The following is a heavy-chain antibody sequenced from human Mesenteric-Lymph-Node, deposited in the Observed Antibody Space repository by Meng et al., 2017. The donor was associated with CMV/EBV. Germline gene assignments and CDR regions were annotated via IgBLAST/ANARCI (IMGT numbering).Heavy chain of an antibody. CDR1: GYTFTGYY. J-gene: IGHJ3*02. CDR2: INPNSGGT. Sequence: SVTVSRQASGYTFTGYYMHWVRQAPGQGLEWMGWINPNSGGTNYAQKFQGRVTMTRDTSISTAYMELSRLRSDDTAVYYCARKAFWSGMEDAFDIWGQGTMVTVSS. D-gene: IGHD3-3*01. CDR3: ARKAFWSGMEDAFDI. V-gene: IGHV1-2*02.